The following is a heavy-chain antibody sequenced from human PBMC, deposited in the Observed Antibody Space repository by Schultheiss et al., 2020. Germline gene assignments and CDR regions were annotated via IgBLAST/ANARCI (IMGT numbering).Heavy chain of an antibody. Sequence: GGSLRLSCAASGFTFDDYAMHWVRQAPGKGLEWVSGISWNSGSIGYADSVKGRFTISRDNAKNSLFLQMNSLTPEDTALYYCAKDSGPYDSSGYNDYWGQGTLVTVSS. CDR1: GFTFDDYA. J-gene: IGHJ4*02. D-gene: IGHD3-22*01. CDR2: ISWNSGSI. V-gene: IGHV3-9*01. CDR3: AKDSGPYDSSGYNDY.